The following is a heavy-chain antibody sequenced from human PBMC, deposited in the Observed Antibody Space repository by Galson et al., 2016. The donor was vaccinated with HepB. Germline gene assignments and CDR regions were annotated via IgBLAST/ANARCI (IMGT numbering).Heavy chain of an antibody. CDR2: IYYSGST. V-gene: IGHV4-59*01. CDR1: GGSISSYY. J-gene: IGHJ6*03. Sequence: SETLSLTCTVSGGSISSYYWSWIRQPPGKGLEWIAYIYYSGSTNYNPSLKSRVTIPVDTSKNQFSLKLSSVTAADTAVYYCASYYYYMDVWGKGTTVTVSS. CDR3: ASYYYYMDV.